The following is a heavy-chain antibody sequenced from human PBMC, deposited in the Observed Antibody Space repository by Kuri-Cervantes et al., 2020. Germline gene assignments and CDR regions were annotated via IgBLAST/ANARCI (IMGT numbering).Heavy chain of an antibody. CDR1: GYTFTSYG. Sequence: ASVKVSCKASGYTFTSYGISWVRQATGQGLEWIGWMNPNSGNTGYAQKFQGRVTMTRNTSISTAYMELSSLRSEDTAVYYCARGSGLRQQLVLRYWGQGTLVNVSS. J-gene: IGHJ4*02. D-gene: IGHD6-13*01. CDR2: MNPNSGNT. CDR3: ARGSGLRQQLVLRY. V-gene: IGHV1-8*02.